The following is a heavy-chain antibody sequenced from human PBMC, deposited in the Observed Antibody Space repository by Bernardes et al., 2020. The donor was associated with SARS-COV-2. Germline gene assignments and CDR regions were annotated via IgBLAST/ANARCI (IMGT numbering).Heavy chain of an antibody. V-gene: IGHV4-59*01. CDR1: GGSIGSYY. Sequence: SKPLSLTCTVFGGSIGSYYWAWIRKRPGKGLEWSGYIYYSGTTNYNPSLKSRVTISVDRTQNQFSLNLSSVTPADTAVYYCARDLSHLVRRGFDLWGRGTLVTVSS. CDR3: ARDLSHLVRRGFDL. J-gene: IGHJ2*01. D-gene: IGHD3-10*01. CDR2: IYYSGTT.